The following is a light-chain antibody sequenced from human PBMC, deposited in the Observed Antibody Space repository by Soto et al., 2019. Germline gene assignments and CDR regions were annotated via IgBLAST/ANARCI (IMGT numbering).Light chain of an antibody. CDR2: EGS. CDR1: SSDVGSYNL. Sequence: QSALTQPASVSGSPGQSITISCTGTSSDVGSYNLVSWYQQHPGKGPKLMIYEGSKRPSGVSNRFSGSKSGNTASLTISGLQAEDEADYYCCSFAGGTTLVFGGGTKLTVL. J-gene: IGLJ2*01. CDR3: CSFAGGTTLV. V-gene: IGLV2-23*01.